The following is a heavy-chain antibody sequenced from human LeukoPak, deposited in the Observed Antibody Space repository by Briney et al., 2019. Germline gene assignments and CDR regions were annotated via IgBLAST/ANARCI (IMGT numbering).Heavy chain of an antibody. V-gene: IGHV4-4*07. J-gene: IGHJ5*02. Sequence: SETLSLTCTVSGGSIGSYYWSWIRQPAGKGLEWIGRIYTSGSTNYNPSLKSRVTMSVDTSKNQFSLKLSSVTAADTAVYYCARGKRIAVAGTGNWFDPWGQGTLVTVSS. CDR1: GGSIGSYY. CDR2: IYTSGST. CDR3: ARGKRIAVAGTGNWFDP. D-gene: IGHD6-19*01.